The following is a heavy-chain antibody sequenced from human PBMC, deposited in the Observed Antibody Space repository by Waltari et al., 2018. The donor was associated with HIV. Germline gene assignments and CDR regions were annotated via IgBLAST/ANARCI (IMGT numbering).Heavy chain of an antibody. CDR2: ISNDGSSK. CDR1: GSTFSSFG. V-gene: IGHV3-30-3*01. CDR3: ASPFYSDSTTYYYGLDY. J-gene: IGHJ4*02. D-gene: IGHD3-22*01. Sequence: QVQLVESGGGVVQPGRSRRLPCAASGSTFSSFGMHWFRQAPGKGLEWVAVISNDGSSKYYADSVKGRFTISRDNSKNTLYLHMNSLRAEDTAVYYCASPFYSDSTTYYYGLDYWGQGTLVTVSS.